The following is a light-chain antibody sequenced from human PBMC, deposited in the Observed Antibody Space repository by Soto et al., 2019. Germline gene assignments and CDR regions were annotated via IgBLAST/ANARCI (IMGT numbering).Light chain of an antibody. CDR3: QQANSFPHT. J-gene: IGKJ4*01. CDR2: TEY. Sequence: DIQMTQSPSSVSAAVGDRVSITCRASQGISSWLAWYQQKPGRAPKLLIYTEYSLQSGVPSRFSGTGSGPDFTRTISTLQPEDVPTYYCQQANSFPHTFGGGTKVEIK. V-gene: IGKV1-12*01. CDR1: QGISSW.